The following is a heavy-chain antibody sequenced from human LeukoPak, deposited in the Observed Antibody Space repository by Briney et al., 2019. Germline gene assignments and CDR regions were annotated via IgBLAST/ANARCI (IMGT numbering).Heavy chain of an antibody. V-gene: IGHV3-7*01. J-gene: IGHJ4*02. CDR2: IKQDGGEK. CDR1: GFTFSSYW. Sequence: GGSLRPSCAASGFTFSSYWMSWVRQAPGKGLEWVANIKQDGGEKYYVDSVKGRFTISRDNAKNSLYLQMNSLRAEDTAVYYCARSLRSSSSDYWGQGTLVTVSS. CDR3: ARSLRSSSSDY. D-gene: IGHD6-6*01.